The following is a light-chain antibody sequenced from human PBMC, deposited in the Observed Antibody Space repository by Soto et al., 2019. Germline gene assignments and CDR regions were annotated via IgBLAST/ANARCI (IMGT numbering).Light chain of an antibody. J-gene: IGKJ5*01. CDR1: QSVSSY. Sequence: IVLTQSPATLPLSPGERATLSCRASQSVSSYLAWYHQKPGQAPRLLIYDASNRATGIPARFSGSGSGTAFTLTIIRLEPEAFAVYYCQQRSNWPPVPFGQGTRLEIK. CDR3: QQRSNWPPVP. V-gene: IGKV3-11*01. CDR2: DAS.